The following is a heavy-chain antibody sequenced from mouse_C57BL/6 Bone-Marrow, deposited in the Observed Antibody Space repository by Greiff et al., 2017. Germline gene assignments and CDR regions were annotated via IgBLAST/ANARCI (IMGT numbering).Heavy chain of an antibody. J-gene: IGHJ1*03. CDR1: GFTFNTYA. D-gene: IGHD3-3*01. CDR2: IRSKSSNYAT. CDR3: VRGGRGQHHWYFHV. V-gene: IGHV10-3*01. Sequence: EVMLVESGGGLVQPKGSLKLSCAASGFTFNTYAMHWVRQAPGKGLEWVARIRSKSSNYATYYADSVKDRFTISRDDSQSMLYLQMNNLKTEDTAMYYCVRGGRGQHHWYFHVRGTGNTVTVSS.